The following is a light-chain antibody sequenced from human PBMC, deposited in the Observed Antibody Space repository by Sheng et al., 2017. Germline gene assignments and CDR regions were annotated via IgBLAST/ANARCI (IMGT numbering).Light chain of an antibody. CDR2: WAS. J-gene: IGKJ4*01. CDR3: QQYYSSPPS. CDR1: QSILYSSNSKNY. Sequence: DIVMTQSPDSLAVSLGERATINCKSSQSILYSSNSKNYLAWYQQKPGQPSKLLIYWASTRESGVPDRFSGSGSGTDFTLTISSLQAEDVAVYYCQQYYSSPPSFGGGTKVEIK. V-gene: IGKV4-1*01.